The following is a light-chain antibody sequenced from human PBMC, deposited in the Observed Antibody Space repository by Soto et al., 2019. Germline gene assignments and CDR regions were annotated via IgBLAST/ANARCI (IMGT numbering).Light chain of an antibody. V-gene: IGKV3D-15*01. CDR2: GAS. J-gene: IGKJ5*01. CDR1: QNVNDN. Sequence: ILVTQSPLVLSASQGQRASLYCRSRQNVNDNLAWYQQKAGQAPRLLISGASSRATGIPVRFIGSGSGTDFTLTISSLEPDDSILYYGQQQVEGTPITFGQGTRLEI. CDR3: QQQVEGTPIT.